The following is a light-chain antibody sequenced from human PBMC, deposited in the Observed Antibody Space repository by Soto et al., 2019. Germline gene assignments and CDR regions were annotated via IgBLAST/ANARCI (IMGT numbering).Light chain of an antibody. CDR3: QESYTTPLT. CDR2: GAS. CDR1: QSISSY. V-gene: IGKV1-39*01. Sequence: DIQMTQSPPSLSASVGDRVTITCRASQSISSYLNWYQQKPGKAPKLLIYGASLLQSGVPSRFSGSGSGTAFTLTIRSLQPEDFATYYCQESYTTPLTFGGGTQVEIK. J-gene: IGKJ4*01.